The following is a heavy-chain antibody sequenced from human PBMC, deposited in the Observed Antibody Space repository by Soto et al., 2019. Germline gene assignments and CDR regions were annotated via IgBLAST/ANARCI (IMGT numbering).Heavy chain of an antibody. Sequence: GGSLRLSCAASGFTFSSYAMSWVRQAPGKGLEWVSAISGSGGSTYYADSVKGRFTISRDNSKNTLYLQMNSLRAEDTAGYYCAKDGPPPDYCSGGSCYNPFGPWGYYYGMDVWGQGTTVTVSS. CDR3: AKDGPPPDYCSGGSCYNPFGPWGYYYGMDV. J-gene: IGHJ6*02. V-gene: IGHV3-23*01. CDR1: GFTFSSYA. CDR2: ISGSGGST. D-gene: IGHD2-15*01.